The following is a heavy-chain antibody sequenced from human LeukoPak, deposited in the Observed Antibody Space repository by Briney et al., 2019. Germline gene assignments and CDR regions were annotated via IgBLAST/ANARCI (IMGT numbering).Heavy chain of an antibody. D-gene: IGHD4-17*01. J-gene: IGHJ4*02. Sequence: GGSLRLSCAASGFTFSRNWMSWVRQAPGKGLEWVANIKQDGGAKNHEDSVKGRFTISRDNAKNTLYLQMNSLRAEDTAVYYCASLSFYGDYVSPFDYWGQGTLVTVSS. CDR2: IKQDGGAK. V-gene: IGHV3-7*01. CDR3: ASLSFYGDYVSPFDY. CDR1: GFTFSRNW.